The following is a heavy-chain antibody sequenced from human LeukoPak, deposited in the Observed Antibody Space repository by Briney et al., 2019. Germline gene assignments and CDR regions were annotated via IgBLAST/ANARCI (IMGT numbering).Heavy chain of an antibody. CDR3: AREGRPHYDILTGYTYYYYGMDV. V-gene: IGHV1-18*04. CDR2: ISAYNGNT. CDR1: GYTFTSYG. D-gene: IGHD3-9*01. J-gene: IGHJ6*02. Sequence: ASVKVSCKASGYTFTSYGISWVRQAPGQGLEWMGWISAYNGNTNYAQKLQGRVTMTTDTSTSTAYMELRSLRSDDTAVYYCAREGRPHYDILTGYTYYYYGMDVWGQGTTVTVSS.